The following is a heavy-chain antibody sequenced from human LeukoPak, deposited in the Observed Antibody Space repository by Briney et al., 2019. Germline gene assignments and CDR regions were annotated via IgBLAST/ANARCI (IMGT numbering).Heavy chain of an antibody. CDR2: ITSSGTYI. Sequence: GGSLRLSCAASGFTFNNYNMNWVRQAPGRALEWVSSITSSGTYIFYADSVKGRFTISRDNAKNPLYLQMNSLGPEDTAVYYCARDPYSGNYGNYYYYYMDVWGKGTTVTISS. D-gene: IGHD1-26*01. CDR3: ARDPYSGNYGNYYYYYMDV. J-gene: IGHJ6*03. CDR1: GFTFNNYN. V-gene: IGHV3-21*01.